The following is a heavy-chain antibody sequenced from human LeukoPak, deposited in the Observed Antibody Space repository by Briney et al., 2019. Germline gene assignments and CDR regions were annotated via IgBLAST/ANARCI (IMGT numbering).Heavy chain of an antibody. CDR2: IYSGGST. D-gene: IGHD3-22*01. CDR3: ARDRYYDSSGYYIKTYYYYYMDV. CDR1: GFTVSSNY. J-gene: IGHJ6*03. Sequence: PGGSLRLSCAASGFTVSSNYMSWVRQAPGKGLEWVSVIYSGGSTYYADSVKGRFTISRDNSKNTPYLQMNSLRAEDTAVYYCARDRYYDSSGYYIKTYYYYYMDVWGKGTTVTVSS. V-gene: IGHV3-53*01.